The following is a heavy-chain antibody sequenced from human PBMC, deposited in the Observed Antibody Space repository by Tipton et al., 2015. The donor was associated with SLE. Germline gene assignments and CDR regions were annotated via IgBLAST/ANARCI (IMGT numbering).Heavy chain of an antibody. CDR2: INTYSGSP. Sequence: QSGPEVKKPGSSVKVSCKTSGYTFTAYFMHWVRQAPGQGPQWMGWINTYSGSPTYAQGFTGRFVFSLDTSASTAHLQINDLEAEDTAMYYCARDLLGQQLVLPYWGQGTLVTVSS. V-gene: IGHV7-4-1*02. CDR1: GYTFTAYF. D-gene: IGHD6-13*01. CDR3: ARDLLGQQLVLPY. J-gene: IGHJ4*02.